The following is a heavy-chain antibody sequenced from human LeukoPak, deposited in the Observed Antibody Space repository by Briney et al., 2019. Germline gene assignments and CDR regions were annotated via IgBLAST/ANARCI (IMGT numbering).Heavy chain of an antibody. V-gene: IGHV3-23*01. J-gene: IGHJ6*03. D-gene: IGHD3-16*02. Sequence: GGSLRLSCAASGFTFSSYAMSWVRQAPGKGLEWVSAISGSGGSTYYADSVKGRFTISRDNSKNTLYLQMNSLRAEDTAVYYCAKAGSTGHDYVWGNYHYSLYYYYYMDVWGKGTTVTVSS. CDR3: AKAGSTGHDYVWGNYHYSLYYYYYMDV. CDR1: GFTFSSYA. CDR2: ISGSGGST.